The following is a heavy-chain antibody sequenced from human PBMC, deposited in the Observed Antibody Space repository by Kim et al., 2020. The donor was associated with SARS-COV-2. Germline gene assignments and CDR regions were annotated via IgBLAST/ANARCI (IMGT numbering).Heavy chain of an antibody. Sequence: SETLSLTCAVYGGSFSGYYWSWIRQPPGKGLEWIGEINHSGSANYNPSLKSRVTISVDTSKNQFSLKLSSVTAADTAVYYCARVGEQQQIDYWGQGTLVTVSS. V-gene: IGHV4-34*01. CDR2: INHSGSA. J-gene: IGHJ4*02. D-gene: IGHD6-13*01. CDR3: ARVGEQQQIDY. CDR1: GGSFSGYY.